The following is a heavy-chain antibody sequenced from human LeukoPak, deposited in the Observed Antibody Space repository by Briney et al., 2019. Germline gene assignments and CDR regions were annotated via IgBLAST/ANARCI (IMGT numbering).Heavy chain of an antibody. J-gene: IGHJ4*02. V-gene: IGHV1-46*01. CDR1: GYTFTSYF. CDR2: INPSGCST. Sequence: ASVKVSCKASGYTFTSYFMHWVRQAPGQGLEWMGIINPSGCSTTYAQKFQGRVTMNRDTSSSADYMELSSLRSEDTAVYYCARVDISGFDYWGQGTLVTVTA. CDR3: ARVDISGFDY. D-gene: IGHD6-19*01.